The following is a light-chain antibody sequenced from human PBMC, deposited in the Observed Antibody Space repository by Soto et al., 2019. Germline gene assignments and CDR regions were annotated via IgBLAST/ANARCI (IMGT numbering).Light chain of an antibody. CDR2: GAS. J-gene: IGKJ4*01. CDR3: QQYYDWPPLT. Sequence: EIVMTQSPATLSVSPGERATLSCRASQSIMFSLAWYQQKPGQAPRLLISGASTRATGIPARFSGSGSGKEFTLTISSLQSEDSAVYYCQQYYDWPPLTFGGGTKVEIK. V-gene: IGKV3-15*01. CDR1: QSIMFS.